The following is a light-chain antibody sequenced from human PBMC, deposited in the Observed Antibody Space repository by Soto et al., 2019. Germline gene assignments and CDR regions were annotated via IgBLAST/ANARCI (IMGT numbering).Light chain of an antibody. Sequence: EIVLTQSPDTLSLSPGERATLSCRASQSVSSNYVAWYQQKPGQAPRLLTHDSSSRATGVPDRFSGRGSGTTFTLVISRLEPEDFAVYYCQQYGISPFTLGQGPKVEIX. CDR1: QSVSSNY. V-gene: IGKV3-20*01. J-gene: IGKJ2*01. CDR3: QQYGISPFT. CDR2: DSS.